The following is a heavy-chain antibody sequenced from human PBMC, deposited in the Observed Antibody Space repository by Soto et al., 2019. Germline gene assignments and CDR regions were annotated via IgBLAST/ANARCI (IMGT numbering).Heavy chain of an antibody. Sequence: GGSLRLSCEVSGFTFSSNYLSWVRQAPGKGLEWLATIKWDASEKKYVDSVKGRFTMSRDNAKNSVYLQMDSLRAEDTAVYYCARDPDYGAPPVYYYYGMDVWGQGTTVTVSS. CDR3: ARDPDYGAPPVYYYYGMDV. CDR1: GFTFSSNY. CDR2: IKWDASEK. J-gene: IGHJ6*02. D-gene: IGHD4-17*01. V-gene: IGHV3-7*03.